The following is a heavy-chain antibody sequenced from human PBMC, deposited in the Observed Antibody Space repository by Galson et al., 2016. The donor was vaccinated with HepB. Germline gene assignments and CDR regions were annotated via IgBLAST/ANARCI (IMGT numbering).Heavy chain of an antibody. D-gene: IGHD3-10*01. CDR3: ASGPGSSLAF. V-gene: IGHV7-4-1*02. CDR1: GYSFTTYP. J-gene: IGHJ4*02. CDR2: INTDTGSP. Sequence: SVKVSCKASGYSFTTYPINWVRQAPGQGLEWMVWINTDTGSPAYAQGFTGRYVFSLDSSVSTAYLQIINLKTEDTAVYFCASGPGSSLAFWGQGSLVTVSS.